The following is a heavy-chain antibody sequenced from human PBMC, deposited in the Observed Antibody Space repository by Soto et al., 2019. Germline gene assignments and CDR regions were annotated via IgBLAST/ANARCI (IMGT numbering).Heavy chain of an antibody. CDR1: GGSLNSDNW. CDR3: ARYYDNTGPYYPSGAFDL. J-gene: IGHJ3*01. Sequence: QVHLQESRPGLVKPSWTLSLSSAVSGGSLNSDNWWRWFRQPPNRGLERIGEIFRSGSTNYNPSLKSRVTIFVDNSKNHVSLNLTSVTAADTAVYFCARYYDNTGPYYPSGAFDLWGHGTMVTVSS. CDR2: IFRSGST. D-gene: IGHD3-22*01. V-gene: IGHV4-4*02.